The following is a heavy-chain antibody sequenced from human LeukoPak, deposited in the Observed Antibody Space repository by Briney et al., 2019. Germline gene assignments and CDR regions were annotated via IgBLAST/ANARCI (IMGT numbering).Heavy chain of an antibody. CDR2: INHSGST. V-gene: IGHV4-34*01. CDR3: ARGRAGSGSYYSDY. D-gene: IGHD1-26*01. CDR1: GGSFSGYY. J-gene: IGHJ4*02. Sequence: SETLSLTCAVYGGSFSGYYWSWIRRPPGKGLEWIGEINHSGSTNYNPSLKSRVTISVDTSKNQFSLKLSSVTAADTAVYYCARGRAGSGSYYSDYWGQGTLVTVSS.